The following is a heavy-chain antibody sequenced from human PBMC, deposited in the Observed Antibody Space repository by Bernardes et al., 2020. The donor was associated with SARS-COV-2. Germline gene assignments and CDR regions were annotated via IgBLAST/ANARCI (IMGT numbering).Heavy chain of an antibody. CDR3: ARGGSSARGSYYYYGMDV. Sequence: GGSLRLSCAASGFTFSSYWMSWVRQAPGKGLEWVANIKQDGSEKYYVDSVKGRFTISRDNAKNSLYLQMNSLRAEDTAVYYCARGGSSARGSYYYYGMDVWGQGTTVTVSS. J-gene: IGHJ6*02. V-gene: IGHV3-7*01. CDR1: GFTFSSYW. D-gene: IGHD3-10*01. CDR2: IKQDGSEK.